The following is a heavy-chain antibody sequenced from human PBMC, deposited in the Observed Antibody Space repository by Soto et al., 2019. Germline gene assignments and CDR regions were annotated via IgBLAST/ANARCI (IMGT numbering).Heavy chain of an antibody. CDR1: GGTFSSYA. J-gene: IGHJ6*02. CDR2: IIPILGIA. Sequence: ASVKVSCKASGGTFSSYAISWVRQAPGQGLEWMGRIIPILGIANYAQKFQGRVTITADKSTSTAYMELSSLRSEDTAVYYCARGYYTLTGYYYYYGMDVWGQGTTVTVSS. D-gene: IGHD7-27*01. CDR3: ARGYYTLTGYYYYYGMDV. V-gene: IGHV1-69*04.